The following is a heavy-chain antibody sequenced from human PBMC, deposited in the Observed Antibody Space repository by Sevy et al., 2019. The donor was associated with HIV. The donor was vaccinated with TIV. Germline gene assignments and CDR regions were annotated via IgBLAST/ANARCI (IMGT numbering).Heavy chain of an antibody. J-gene: IGHJ6*02. CDR3: ARGMSSSWHYGMDV. CDR1: GFTVSSNY. D-gene: IGHD6-13*01. Sequence: GGSLRLSCAASGFTVSSNYMSWVRQAPGKGLEWVSVIYSGGSTYYADPVKGRFTISRDNSKNTLYLQMNSLRAEDTAVYYCARGMSSSWHYGMDVWGQGTTVTVSS. V-gene: IGHV3-53*01. CDR2: IYSGGST.